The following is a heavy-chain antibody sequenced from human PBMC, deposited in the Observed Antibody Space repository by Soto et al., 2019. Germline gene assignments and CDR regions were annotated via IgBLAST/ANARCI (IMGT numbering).Heavy chain of an antibody. D-gene: IGHD4-17*01. CDR3: ARVRLSTVTSTYYFDY. CDR1: GGSISRYD. CDR2: ISYTGST. Sequence: PSGSLALTCSVSGGSISRYDWSWIRQPPGKGLEWIGYISYTGSTNYNPSLKSRVSISADTSKNHFSLKLTSVTAADTAVYYCARVRLSTVTSTYYFDYWGQGTLVTVSS. J-gene: IGHJ4*02. V-gene: IGHV4-59*01.